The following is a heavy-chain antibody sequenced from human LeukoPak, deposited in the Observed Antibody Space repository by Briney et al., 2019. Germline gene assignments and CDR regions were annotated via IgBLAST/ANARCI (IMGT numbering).Heavy chain of an antibody. J-gene: IGHJ4*02. D-gene: IGHD5-24*01. Sequence: GSLRLSCAASGFTFSSYWMTWVRQAPGKGLEWVSVIYSGGSTYYADSVKGRFTISRDNSKNTLYLQMNSLRAEDTAVYYCARGDDYAPFWGQGTLVTVSS. CDR3: ARGDDYAPF. CDR2: IYSGGST. V-gene: IGHV3-66*01. CDR1: GFTFSSYW.